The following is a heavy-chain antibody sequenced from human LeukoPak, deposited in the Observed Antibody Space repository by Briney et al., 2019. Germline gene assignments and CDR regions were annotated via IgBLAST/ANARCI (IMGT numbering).Heavy chain of an antibody. J-gene: IGHJ4*02. D-gene: IGHD6-13*01. CDR2: INHSGGT. Sequence: SETLSLTCAVYGGSFSGYSWSWIRQPPGKGLEWIGEINHSGGTNYNPSLKSRVTISVDTSKNQFSLKLSSVTAADTAVYYCARGLGIAAAGTFDYWGQGTLVTVSS. CDR1: GGSFSGYS. CDR3: ARGLGIAAAGTFDY. V-gene: IGHV4-34*01.